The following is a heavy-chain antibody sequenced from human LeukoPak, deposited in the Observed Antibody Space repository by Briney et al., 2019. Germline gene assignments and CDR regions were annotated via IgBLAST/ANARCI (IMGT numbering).Heavy chain of an antibody. D-gene: IGHD2-15*01. V-gene: IGHV1-18*01. J-gene: IGHJ4*02. CDR3: ARDYQYCSGGSCGYY. Sequence: ASVKVSCKASGYTFTSYGISWVRQAPGQGLEWMGWISAYNGNTNYAQKLQGRVTMTTDTSTSTAYMELRSLRSDDTAVYYCARDYQYCSGGSCGYYWGQETLVTVSS. CDR1: GYTFTSYG. CDR2: ISAYNGNT.